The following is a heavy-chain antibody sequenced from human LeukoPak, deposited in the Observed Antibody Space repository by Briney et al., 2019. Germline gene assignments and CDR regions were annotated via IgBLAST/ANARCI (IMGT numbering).Heavy chain of an antibody. V-gene: IGHV4-34*01. Sequence: PSETLSLTCAVYGGFFGGYYWSWIRQPPGKGLEWIGEINHSGSTNYNPSLKSRVTISVDTSKNQFSLKLSSVTAADTAVYYCARGSVLRYFDWLLSDRHYFDYWGQGTLVTVSS. D-gene: IGHD3-9*01. CDR3: ARGSVLRYFDWLLSDRHYFDY. J-gene: IGHJ4*02. CDR2: INHSGST. CDR1: GGFFGGYY.